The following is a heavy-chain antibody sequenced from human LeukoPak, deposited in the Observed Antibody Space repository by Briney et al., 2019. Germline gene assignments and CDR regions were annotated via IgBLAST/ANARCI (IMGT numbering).Heavy chain of an antibody. D-gene: IGHD6-13*01. Sequence: SETLSLTCTVSGGSISSYYWSWIRQPPGEGLEWIGYIDYSGSTIHNPSLKSRVTISVNTSKNQFSLQLTSVTAADTAVYYCARSGGLYTSTWYFHRWGQGTLVTVSS. CDR2: IDYSGST. V-gene: IGHV4-59*01. J-gene: IGHJ1*01. CDR3: ARSGGLYTSTWYFHR. CDR1: GGSISSYY.